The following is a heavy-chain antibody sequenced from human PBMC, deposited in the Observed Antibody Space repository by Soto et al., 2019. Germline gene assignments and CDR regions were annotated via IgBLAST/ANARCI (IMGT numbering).Heavy chain of an antibody. Sequence: QVHLVQSGAEVKKPGSSVKVSCKTSGGSFNNYAVSWVRQAPGQGREWMGGIIPNFDTPNYAQKCQDRVTIIADESTSTVYMELRSRRSNDTAVYYCAVAMVREILIFESAGMHVWGQGTTVIVSS. CDR2: IIPNFDTP. CDR3: AVAMVREILIFESAGMHV. D-gene: IGHD2-8*01. CDR1: GGSFNNYA. V-gene: IGHV1-69*01. J-gene: IGHJ6*02.